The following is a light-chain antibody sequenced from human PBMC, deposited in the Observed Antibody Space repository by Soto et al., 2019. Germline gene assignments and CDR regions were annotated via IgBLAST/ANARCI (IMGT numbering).Light chain of an antibody. CDR3: QQYGSSPLT. CDR1: QSVSSNY. CDR2: GAS. J-gene: IGKJ4*01. Sequence: EIVLTQSPATLSLSPGERATLSCRASQSVSSNYLAWYQQKRGQPPRLLIYGASIRATGIPDRFSGSGSGTDFTLTISRLEPEDFAVYYCQQYGSSPLTFGGGAKVEIK. V-gene: IGKV3-20*01.